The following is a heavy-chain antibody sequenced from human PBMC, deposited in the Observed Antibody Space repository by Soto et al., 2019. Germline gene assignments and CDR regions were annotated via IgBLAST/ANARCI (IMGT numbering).Heavy chain of an antibody. Sequence: SVKVSCKASGFTFTSSAVQWVRQARGQRLEWIGWIVVGSGNTNYAQKFQERVTITRDMSTSTAYIELSSLRSEDTAVYYCAAGSSYYDFWSGDYYFDYWGQGTLVTVSS. CDR3: AAGSSYYDFWSGDYYFDY. CDR1: GFTFTSSA. D-gene: IGHD3-3*01. CDR2: IVVGSGNT. V-gene: IGHV1-58*01. J-gene: IGHJ4*02.